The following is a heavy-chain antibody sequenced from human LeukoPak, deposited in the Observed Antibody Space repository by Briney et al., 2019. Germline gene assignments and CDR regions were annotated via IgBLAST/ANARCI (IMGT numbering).Heavy chain of an antibody. V-gene: IGHV4-4*07. J-gene: IGHJ4*02. Sequence: SETLSLTCSVSGDSISDYYWSWIRQPAGKGLEWIGRIYAAGSTNFNPSLKSRVTMSVDTSKNQFSLKLSSVTAADTAVYYCARGPRAIKYCSTTSCTFDYWGQGTLVTVSS. D-gene: IGHD2-2*01. CDR1: GDSISDYY. CDR3: ARGPRAIKYCSTTSCTFDY. CDR2: IYAAGST.